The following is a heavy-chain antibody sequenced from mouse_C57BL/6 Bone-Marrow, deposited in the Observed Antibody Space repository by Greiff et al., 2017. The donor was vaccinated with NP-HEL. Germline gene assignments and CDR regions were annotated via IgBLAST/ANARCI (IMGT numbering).Heavy chain of an antibody. V-gene: IGHV1-54*01. D-gene: IGHD2-5*01. CDR3: ARTDDYRNYDWDFDV. CDR1: GYAFTNYL. CDR2: INPGSGGT. Sequence: QVQLQQSGAELVRPGTSVKVSCKASGYAFTNYLIEWVKQRPGQGLEWIGVINPGSGGTNYNEKFKGKATLTADKSSSTAYMQLSSLTSEDSAVYFCARTDDYRNYDWDFDVWGTGTTVTVSS. J-gene: IGHJ1*03.